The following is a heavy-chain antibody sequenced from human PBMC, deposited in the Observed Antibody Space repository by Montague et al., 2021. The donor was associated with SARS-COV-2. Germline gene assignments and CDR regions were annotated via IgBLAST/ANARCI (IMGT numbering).Heavy chain of an antibody. Sequence: SETLSLTCTVSGGSISSYYWSWIRTPQAKGLKWIGYIYYSGSTNYNPSLKSRVTISVDTSKNQFSLKLSSVTAADTAVYYCAREQLWFDYWGQGTLVTVSS. CDR1: GGSISSYY. D-gene: IGHD5-18*01. V-gene: IGHV4-59*08. CDR2: IYYSGST. CDR3: AREQLWFDY. J-gene: IGHJ4*02.